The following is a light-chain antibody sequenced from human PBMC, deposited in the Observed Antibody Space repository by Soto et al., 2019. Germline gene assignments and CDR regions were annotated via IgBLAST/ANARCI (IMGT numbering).Light chain of an antibody. CDR1: QSVSSY. CDR3: QRRSNWSTT. CDR2: DAS. V-gene: IGKV3-11*01. Sequence: EIVLTQSPATLSLSPGERATLSCRASQSVSSYLAWYQQKPGQPPRLLIYDASNRATGIPARFSGSGSGTDFTLTISSLEPEDFAVHYCQRRSNWSTTFGQGTKVDI. J-gene: IGKJ1*01.